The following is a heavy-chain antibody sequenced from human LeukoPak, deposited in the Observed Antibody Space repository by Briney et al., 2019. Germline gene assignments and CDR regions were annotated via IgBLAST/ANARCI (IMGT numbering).Heavy chain of an antibody. Sequence: PSGTLSLTCAVSGGSISSRNWWSWVRQPPGKGLEWIGEVYHSGSTNYNPSLKARVTISVDKSKNQFSLKLSSVTAADTAVYYCARARRRWLHGIDYWGQGTLVTVSS. J-gene: IGHJ4*02. CDR3: ARARRRWLHGIDY. D-gene: IGHD5-24*01. CDR2: VYHSGST. V-gene: IGHV4-4*02. CDR1: GGSISSRNW.